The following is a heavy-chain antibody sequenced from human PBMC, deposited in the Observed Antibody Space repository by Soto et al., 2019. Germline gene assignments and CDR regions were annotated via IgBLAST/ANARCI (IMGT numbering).Heavy chain of an antibody. V-gene: IGHV4-39*01. CDR3: ARARIAAPYYFDY. J-gene: IGHJ4*02. D-gene: IGHD6-6*01. CDR1: GGSISSSSYY. Sequence: QLQLQESGPGLVKPSEPLSLTCTVSGGSISSSSYYWGWIRQPPGKGLEWIGSIYYSGSTYYNPSLKSRVTISVDTSKNQFSLKLSSVTAADTAVYYCARARIAAPYYFDYWGQGTLVTVSS. CDR2: IYYSGST.